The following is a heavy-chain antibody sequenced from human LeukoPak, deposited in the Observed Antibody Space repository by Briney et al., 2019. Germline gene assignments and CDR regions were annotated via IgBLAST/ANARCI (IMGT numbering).Heavy chain of an antibody. CDR2: TSSSSAYT. CDR1: GFTFSSFS. V-gene: IGHV3-21*01. J-gene: IGHJ4*02. CDR3: ARDLEAWVFDY. D-gene: IGHD2-21*01. Sequence: TGGSLRLSCAASGFTFSSFSMIWVRQAPGKGLEWVSSTSSSSAYTFYADSVKGRFTISRDNAKNSLYLQMNSLRAEDTAVYYCARDLEAWVFDYWGQGTLVTVSS.